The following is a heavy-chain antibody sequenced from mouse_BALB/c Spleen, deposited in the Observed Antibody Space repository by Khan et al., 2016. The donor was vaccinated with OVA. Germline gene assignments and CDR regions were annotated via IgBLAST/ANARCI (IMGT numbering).Heavy chain of an antibody. CDR3: ARSLYYSYGYAFDF. CDR2: ISSTGST. J-gene: IGHJ4*01. CDR1: GYSITSDYA. Sequence: EVQLQESGPGLVKPSQSLSLTCTATGYSITSDYAWNWIRQLPGNKLEWMGYISSTGSTSYNPYLKSRISITRDKSKNQFFLQLKSLNTEDTATYYCARSLYYSYGYAFDFWGQGTSVTVSS. V-gene: IGHV3-2*02. D-gene: IGHD2-12*01.